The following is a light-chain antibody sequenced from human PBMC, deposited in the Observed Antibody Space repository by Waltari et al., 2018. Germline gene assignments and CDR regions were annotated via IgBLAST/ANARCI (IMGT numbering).Light chain of an antibody. CDR2: GAS. J-gene: IGKJ1*01. CDR1: QSVGTK. Sequence: MTQSPSTLSASVGDRVTITCRASQSVGTKLAWYQQKPGQAPRLLIYGASTRATGIAARFSGSGSGTEFTLTISSLQSEDFAIYYCQQYNLWPWTFDQGTKVDIK. CDR3: QQYNLWPWT. V-gene: IGKV3-15*01.